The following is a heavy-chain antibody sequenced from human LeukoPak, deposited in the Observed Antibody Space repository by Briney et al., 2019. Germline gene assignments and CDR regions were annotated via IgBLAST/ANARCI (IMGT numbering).Heavy chain of an antibody. CDR2: IHTSGST. D-gene: IGHD6-19*01. Sequence: PSETLSLTCTVSGGSLSSYHWTWIRQPAGKGLEWIGQIHTSGSTNYNPPLKSRVTMSIDTPENQVSLTIRSVTAADTAVYYCARRGISSGWSFDFWGQGALVTVSS. J-gene: IGHJ4*02. CDR1: GGSLSSYH. V-gene: IGHV4-4*07. CDR3: ARRGISSGWSFDF.